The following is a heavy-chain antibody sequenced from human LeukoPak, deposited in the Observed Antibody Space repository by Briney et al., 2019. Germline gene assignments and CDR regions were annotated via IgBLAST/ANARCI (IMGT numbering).Heavy chain of an antibody. D-gene: IGHD6-13*01. J-gene: IGHJ4*02. CDR3: ARGVRIADH. CDR1: GGSFSSYY. Sequence: SETLSLTCAVYGGSFSSYYWSWIRQSPGRGLEWIGEINHSGSTYYNPSLKSRVTISEDTSKNQFSLKLSSVTAADAAVYYCARGVRIADHWGQGTLVTVSS. V-gene: IGHV4-34*01. CDR2: INHSGST.